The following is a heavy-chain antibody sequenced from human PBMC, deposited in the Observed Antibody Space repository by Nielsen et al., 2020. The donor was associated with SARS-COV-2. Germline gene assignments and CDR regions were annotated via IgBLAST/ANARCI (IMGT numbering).Heavy chain of an antibody. V-gene: IGHV5-51*01. J-gene: IGHJ4*02. CDR2: IYAGDSDT. CDR3: ARLYCSGGSCYSGVIDY. Sequence: GGSLRLSCKGSGYSFTSYWIGWVRQMPGKSLEWMGIIYAGDSDTRYSPSFQGQVTMSADKSISTAYLQWSSLKASDTAMYYCARLYCSGGSCYSGVIDYWGQGTLVTVSS. D-gene: IGHD2-15*01. CDR1: GYSFTSYW.